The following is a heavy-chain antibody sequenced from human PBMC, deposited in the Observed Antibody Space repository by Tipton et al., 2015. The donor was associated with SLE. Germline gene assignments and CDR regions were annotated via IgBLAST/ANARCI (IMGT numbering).Heavy chain of an antibody. Sequence: GSLRLSCSASGFTFSSYAMHWVRQAPGKGLEYVSAISSNGGSTYYADSVKGRFTISRDNAKNLLYLQMNSVRAEDTAVYYCARDWGWSNAYWGQGTLVTVSS. CDR3: ARDWGWSNAY. D-gene: IGHD6-19*01. CDR1: GFTFSSYA. V-gene: IGHV3-64*04. J-gene: IGHJ4*02. CDR2: ISSNGGST.